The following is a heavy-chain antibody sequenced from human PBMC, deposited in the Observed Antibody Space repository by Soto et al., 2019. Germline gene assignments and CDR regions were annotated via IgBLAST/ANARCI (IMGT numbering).Heavy chain of an antibody. CDR1: GGTFRNYG. CDR2: IIPVFGTT. CDR3: GRYCSGGSCHTLDYYGMDV. Sequence: SVQVSCKASGGTFRNYGIGWVRQAPGQGLEWMGGIIPVFGTTNYAQKFQGRVTITADESTSTAYIEVSSLRSEDTAMFYCGRYCSGGSCHTLDYYGMDVWGQGTTVTVSS. J-gene: IGHJ6*02. V-gene: IGHV1-69*13. D-gene: IGHD2-15*01.